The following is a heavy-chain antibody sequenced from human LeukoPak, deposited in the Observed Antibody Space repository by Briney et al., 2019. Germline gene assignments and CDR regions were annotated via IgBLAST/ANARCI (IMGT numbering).Heavy chain of an antibody. V-gene: IGHV4-59*01. CDR2: IYYSGST. Sequence: SETLSLTCTVSGGSISSYYWSWIRQPPGKGLEWIGYIYYSGSTNYNPSLRSRDTISVDTSKNQFSLKLSSVTAADTAVYYCARGWIYSSGWSRGYYFDYWGQGTLVTVSS. J-gene: IGHJ4*02. CDR3: ARGWIYSSGWSRGYYFDY. CDR1: GGSISSYY. D-gene: IGHD6-19*01.